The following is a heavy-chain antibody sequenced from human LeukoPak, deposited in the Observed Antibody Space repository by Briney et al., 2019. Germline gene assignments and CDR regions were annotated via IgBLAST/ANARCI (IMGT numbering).Heavy chain of an antibody. D-gene: IGHD4-17*01. Sequence: PSETLSLTCAVYGGSFSDYWYAWIRQSPGKGLEWMGEINHSGTTTYIPSLKSRVSMSVDTSKNQLSLSLSSVTAADTAVYYCARDRVYGDYDYWGQGTLVTVSS. CDR3: ARDRVYGDYDY. CDR1: GGSFSDYW. J-gene: IGHJ4*02. CDR2: INHSGTT. V-gene: IGHV4-34*01.